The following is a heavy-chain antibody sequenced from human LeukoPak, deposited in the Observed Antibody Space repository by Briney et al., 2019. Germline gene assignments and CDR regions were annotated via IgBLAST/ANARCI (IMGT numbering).Heavy chain of an antibody. CDR3: ARGLQVIYGMDV. V-gene: IGHV3-33*01. CDR2: IWYDGSNK. D-gene: IGHD2-21*01. J-gene: IGHJ6*04. Sequence: GRSLRLSCAASGFTFSSYGMNWVRQAPGKGLEWVAVIWYDGSNKYYADSVKGRFTISRDNSNTTLYLQMNSLRAEDTAVYYCARGLQVIYGMDVWGKGTTVTVSS. CDR1: GFTFSSYG.